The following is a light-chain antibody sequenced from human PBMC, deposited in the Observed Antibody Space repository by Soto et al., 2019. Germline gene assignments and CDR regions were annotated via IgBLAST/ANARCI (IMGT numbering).Light chain of an antibody. Sequence: HSVLTQPPSVSEAPRQRVTISCSGSSSNIGNNAVNWYQQLPGKAPKLLIYYDDLLPSGVSDRFSGSKSGTSASLAISGLQSEDEADYYCVAWDDSLNGYVFGTGTKLTVL. CDR2: YDD. V-gene: IGLV1-36*01. J-gene: IGLJ1*01. CDR1: SSNIGNNA. CDR3: VAWDDSLNGYV.